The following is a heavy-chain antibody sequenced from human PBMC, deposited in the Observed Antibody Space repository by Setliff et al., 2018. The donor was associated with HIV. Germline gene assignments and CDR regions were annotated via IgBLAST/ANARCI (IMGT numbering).Heavy chain of an antibody. V-gene: IGHV5-51*01. CDR3: TRHPLRPGIAGYFYFVDV. J-gene: IGHJ6*03. CDR2: IYPGDSET. D-gene: IGHD3-9*01. Sequence: GESLKISCQGSGYFFPDSWIGWVRQMPGKGLEWVAIIYPGDSETRYSPSFEGQVTISVDRSINTAYLQWSSLKASDTAIYYCTRHPLRPGIAGYFYFVDVWGTGTTVTVSS. CDR1: GYFFPDSW.